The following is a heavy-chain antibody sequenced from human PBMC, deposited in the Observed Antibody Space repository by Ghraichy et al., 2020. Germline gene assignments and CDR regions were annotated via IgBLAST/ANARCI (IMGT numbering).Heavy chain of an antibody. J-gene: IGHJ3*02. CDR3: ARELVDSSSSRAFDI. Sequence: GESLNISCAASGFTFSSYSMNWVRQAPGKGLEWVSSISSSSSYIYYADSVKGRFTISRDNAKNSLYLQMNSLRAEDTAVYYCARELVDSSSSRAFDIWGQGRMVTVSS. CDR1: GFTFSSYS. CDR2: ISSSSSYI. V-gene: IGHV3-21*01. D-gene: IGHD6-6*01.